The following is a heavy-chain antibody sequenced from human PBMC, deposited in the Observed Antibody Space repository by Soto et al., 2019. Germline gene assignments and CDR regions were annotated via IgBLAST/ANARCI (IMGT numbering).Heavy chain of an antibody. D-gene: IGHD3-10*01. V-gene: IGHV1-8*01. CDR3: ARGGLWFGEPPMDV. Sequence: QVQLVQSGAEVKKPGASVKVSCKASGYTFTSYAINWVRQAAGQGLEWMGWMNPNSGNLHDAQKFQGRVTMTRNTSKDTAYMELSSLTSEDTAVYFCARGGLWFGEPPMDVWGNGTTVTVSS. CDR2: MNPNSGNL. J-gene: IGHJ6*03. CDR1: GYTFTSYA.